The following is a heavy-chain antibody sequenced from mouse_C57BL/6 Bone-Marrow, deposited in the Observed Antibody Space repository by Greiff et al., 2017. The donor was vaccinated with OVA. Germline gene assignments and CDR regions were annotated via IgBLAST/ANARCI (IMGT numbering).Heavy chain of an antibody. J-gene: IGHJ1*03. V-gene: IGHV1-22*01. Sequence: VQLKESGPELVKPGASVKMSCKASGYTFTDYNMHWVKQSHGKSLEWIGYINPNNGGTSYNQKFKGKATLTVNKSSSTAYMELRSLTSEDSAVYYCARWLLRGYGYFDVWGTGTTVTVSS. CDR1: GYTFTDYN. D-gene: IGHD2-3*01. CDR2: INPNNGGT. CDR3: ARWLLRGYGYFDV.